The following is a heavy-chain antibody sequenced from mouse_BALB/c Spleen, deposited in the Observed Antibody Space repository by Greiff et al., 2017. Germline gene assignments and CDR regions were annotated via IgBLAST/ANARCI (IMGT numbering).Heavy chain of an antibody. V-gene: IGHV1-80*01. CDR2: IYPGDGDT. J-gene: IGHJ1*01. CDR3: ARWGFDV. Sequence: VKLVESGAELVRPGSSVKISCKASGYAFSSYWMNWVKQRPGQGLEWIGQIYPGDGDTNYNGKFKGKATLTADKSSSTAYMQLSSLTSEDSAVYFCARWGFDVWGAGTTVTVSS. CDR1: GYAFSSYW.